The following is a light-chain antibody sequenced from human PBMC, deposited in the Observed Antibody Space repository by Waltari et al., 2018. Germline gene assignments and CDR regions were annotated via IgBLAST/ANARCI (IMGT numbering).Light chain of an antibody. CDR1: SSNIGSNY. J-gene: IGLJ2*01. CDR2: RNN. V-gene: IGLV1-47*01. CDR3: AAWDDSLSGPV. Sequence: QSVLTQPPPASGTPGQRVTISCSGSSSNIGSNYVYWYQQLPGTAPKLLIYRNNQQPSGVPDRFSGSKSGTSASLAISGLRSEDEADYYCAAWDDSLSGPVFGGGTKLTVL.